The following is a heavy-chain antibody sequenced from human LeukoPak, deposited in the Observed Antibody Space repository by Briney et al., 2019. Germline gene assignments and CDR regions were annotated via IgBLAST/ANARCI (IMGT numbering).Heavy chain of an antibody. D-gene: IGHD6-13*01. V-gene: IGHV3-21*01. Sequence: PGGSLRLSCAASGFTFSSYSMNWVRQAPGRGLEWVSSISSSSSYIYYADSVKGRFTISRDNAKNSLYLQMNSLRAEDTAVYYCAREARGQQLVLAQDYWGQGTLVTVSS. CDR1: GFTFSSYS. CDR3: AREARGQQLVLAQDY. J-gene: IGHJ4*02. CDR2: ISSSSSYI.